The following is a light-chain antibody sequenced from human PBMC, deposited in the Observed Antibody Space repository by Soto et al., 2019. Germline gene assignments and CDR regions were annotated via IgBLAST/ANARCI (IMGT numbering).Light chain of an antibody. Sequence: EIVLTQSAGTLSLSPGERATLSCRASQTVSGSYLAWFQQKPGQAPRLLIYDASTRAASVPDRFSGSGSGTDFSLTINRLEPEDFAVYYCQHYGSSPWTFGQGTKVEIK. CDR1: QTVSGSY. V-gene: IGKV3-20*01. CDR2: DAS. CDR3: QHYGSSPWT. J-gene: IGKJ1*01.